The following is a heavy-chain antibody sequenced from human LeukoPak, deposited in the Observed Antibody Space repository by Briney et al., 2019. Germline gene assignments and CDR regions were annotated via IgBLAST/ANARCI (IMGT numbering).Heavy chain of an antibody. J-gene: IGHJ3*02. CDR2: IYHSGGT. V-gene: IGHV4-38-2*01. D-gene: IGHD1-26*01. Sequence: SETLSLTCAVSGYSISSGYYWGWIRQPPGKGLEWIGSIYHSGGTYYNPSLKSRVTISVDTSKNQFSLKLSSVTAADTAVYYCARLTVSVGKDAFDIWGQGTMVTVSS. CDR3: ARLTVSVGKDAFDI. CDR1: GYSISSGYY.